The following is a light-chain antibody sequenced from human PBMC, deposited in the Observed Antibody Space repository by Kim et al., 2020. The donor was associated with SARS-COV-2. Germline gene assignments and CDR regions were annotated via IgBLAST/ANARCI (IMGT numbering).Light chain of an antibody. V-gene: IGLV3-21*03. Sequence: APGKTARITGGGNNIGSKGVHWYQQKPGQAPVLVVYDDSDRPSGIPERFSGSNSGNTATLTISRVEAGDEADYYCQVWDSSSDHVVFGGGTQLTVL. CDR2: DDS. CDR3: QVWDSSSDHVV. CDR1: NIGSKG. J-gene: IGLJ2*01.